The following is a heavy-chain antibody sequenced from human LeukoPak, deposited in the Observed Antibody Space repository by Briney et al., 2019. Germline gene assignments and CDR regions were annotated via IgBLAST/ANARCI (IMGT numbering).Heavy chain of an antibody. D-gene: IGHD3-22*01. CDR1: GGSISSYH. Sequence: PSETLSLTCTVSGGSISSYHWSWIRQPPGKGLEWIGYIYYSGSTNYNPSLKSRVTISVDTSKNQFSLRLSSVTAADTAVYYCVRSKGPRSGYYYGMDVWGQGTTVTVSS. J-gene: IGHJ6*02. CDR2: IYYSGST. CDR3: VRSKGPRSGYYYGMDV. V-gene: IGHV4-59*01.